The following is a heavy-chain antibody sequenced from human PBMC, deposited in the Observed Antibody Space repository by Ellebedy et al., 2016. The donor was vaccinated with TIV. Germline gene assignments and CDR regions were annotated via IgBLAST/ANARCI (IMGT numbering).Heavy chain of an antibody. Sequence: GESLKISCAASGFTFYRNAMHWVRRAPGKGLEWLAVISSDGNNKFYADSVKGRFTISRDNYQNTLYLQMNSLRAEDTAVYYCAKGRGGSSYSSLDVWGQGTTVTVSS. CDR3: AKGRGGSSYSSLDV. CDR2: ISSDGNNK. CDR1: GFTFYRNA. V-gene: IGHV3-30-3*02. J-gene: IGHJ6*02. D-gene: IGHD2-15*01.